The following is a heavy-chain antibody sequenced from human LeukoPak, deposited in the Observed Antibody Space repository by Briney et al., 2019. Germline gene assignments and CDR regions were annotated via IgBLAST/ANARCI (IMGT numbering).Heavy chain of an antibody. D-gene: IGHD3-9*01. V-gene: IGHV5-51*01. CDR2: IHSDDSDT. CDR1: GYRFVHHC. CDR3: TRRSDISASPNWFDP. J-gene: IGHJ5*02. Sequence: GESLKISCKASGYRFVHHCIGWVRQMPGKGLEWMGIIHSDDSDTRYSPSFRGHVTMSVDKSATTAYLQWDTLKASDTAIYYSTRRSDISASPNWFDPWGQGTLVIVSS.